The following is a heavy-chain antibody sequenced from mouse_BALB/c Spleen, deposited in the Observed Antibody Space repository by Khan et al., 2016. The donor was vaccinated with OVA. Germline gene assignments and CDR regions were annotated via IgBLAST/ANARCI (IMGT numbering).Heavy chain of an antibody. CDR2: ISYGGST. CDR1: GYSITSDYA. D-gene: IGHD2-4*01. Sequence: EVQLQESGPGLVKPSQSLSLTCTVTGYSITSDYAWDWIRQFPGNKLEWMGYISYGGSTSYNPSLKSRISITRDTSKNQFFLQLNAVTTEDTATYDGARKNYDGYAMDYWGQGTSVTVSS. V-gene: IGHV3-2*02. CDR3: ARKNYDGYAMDY. J-gene: IGHJ4*01.